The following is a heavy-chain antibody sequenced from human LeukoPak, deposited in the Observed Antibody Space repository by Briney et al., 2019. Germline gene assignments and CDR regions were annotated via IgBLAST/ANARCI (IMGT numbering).Heavy chain of an antibody. J-gene: IGHJ4*02. CDR1: GGSITTSGHY. V-gene: IGHV4-39*01. CDR3: ANYVSGTMRDY. D-gene: IGHD3-16*01. Sequence: PSETLSLTCTVSGGSITTSGHYWGWIRQPPGKGLEWIGSIDYRERTTYNPSLKSRVTISADTSRNQFSLKLSSVTATHTAVYYCANYVSGTMRDYWGQGTLVTVSS. CDR2: IDYRERT.